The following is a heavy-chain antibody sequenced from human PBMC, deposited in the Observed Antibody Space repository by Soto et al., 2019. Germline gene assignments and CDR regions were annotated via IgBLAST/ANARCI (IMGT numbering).Heavy chain of an antibody. CDR3: ARGRLYDYVWGSYRPRRYYGMDV. J-gene: IGHJ6*02. Sequence: ETLPPRRGVLWGYFVGFLWRRIRQPPGKGLEGNGEINHSGSTNYNPSLKSRVTISVDTSKNQFSLKLSSVTAADTAVYYCARGRLYDYVWGSYRPRRYYGMDVWGQGTTVTVSS. V-gene: IGHV4-34*01. D-gene: IGHD3-16*02. CDR1: WGYFVGFL. CDR2: INHSGST.